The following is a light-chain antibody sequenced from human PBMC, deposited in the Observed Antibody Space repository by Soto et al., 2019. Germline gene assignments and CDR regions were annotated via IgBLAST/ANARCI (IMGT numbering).Light chain of an antibody. CDR2: DAS. V-gene: IGKV1D-13*01. CDR1: QGISSA. CDR3: QQFNNYPFT. Sequence: AIQLTQSPSSLSASVGDRVTITCRASQGISSALAWYQQTPGKPPKLLIYDASSLEIGVPSRFSGSGSVTDFTVTISSLQPEDFATYYCQQFNNYPFTFGPGTKVDI. J-gene: IGKJ3*01.